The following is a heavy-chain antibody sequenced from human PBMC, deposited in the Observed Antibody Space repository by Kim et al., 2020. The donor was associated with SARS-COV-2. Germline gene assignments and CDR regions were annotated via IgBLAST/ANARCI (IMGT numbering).Heavy chain of an antibody. CDR2: ISVRGDFT. J-gene: IGHJ3*01. V-gene: IGHV3-23*01. Sequence: GGSLRLSCTAPGFTFNKFAMSWVRQAPGKGLEWVSIISVRGDFTYYADSVKGRFTNSRDNSKSTLYLQLNSLRAEDTAVYYCAKGGSTSKYAFDLWGQGTLVTVSS. CDR3: AKGGSTSKYAFDL. CDR1: GFTFNKFA. D-gene: IGHD2-2*01.